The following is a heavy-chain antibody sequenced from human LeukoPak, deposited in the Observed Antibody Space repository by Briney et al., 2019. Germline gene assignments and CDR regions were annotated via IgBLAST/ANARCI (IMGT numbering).Heavy chain of an antibody. Sequence: GGSLRLSCAASGFTFSNYAMSWVRQAPGKRLEWVSAISGSGGSAYYADSVKGRFTISRDNSKNTLYVQMNSLRAEDTAVYYCAKDRVRGIAVAASLDYWGQGTLVTVSS. J-gene: IGHJ4*02. CDR1: GFTFSNYA. D-gene: IGHD6-19*01. CDR2: ISGSGGSA. CDR3: AKDRVRGIAVAASLDY. V-gene: IGHV3-23*01.